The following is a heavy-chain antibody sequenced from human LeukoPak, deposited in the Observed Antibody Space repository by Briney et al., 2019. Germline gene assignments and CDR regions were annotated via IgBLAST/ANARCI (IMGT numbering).Heavy chain of an antibody. V-gene: IGHV1-18*01. J-gene: IGHJ5*02. CDR2: ISAYTGNT. Sequence: ASVKVSCKASGYTFASYGISWVRQAPGQGLEWMGWISAYTGNTNYAQNLQGRVTMTTDTSTSTAYMELRSLRSDDTAVYYCARRAPRWFDPWGQGTLVTVSS. CDR1: GYTFASYG. CDR3: ARRAPRWFDP.